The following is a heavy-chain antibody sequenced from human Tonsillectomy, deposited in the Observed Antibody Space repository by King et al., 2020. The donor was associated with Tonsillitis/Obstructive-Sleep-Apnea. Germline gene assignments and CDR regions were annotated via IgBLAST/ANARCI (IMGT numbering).Heavy chain of an antibody. Sequence: QLVQSGGGLVQPGRSLRLSCAASGFTFDVYAMHWVRQAPGKGLEWVSGISWNSGSIGYADSVKGRFTISRDNAKNSLYLQMNSLRAEDTALYYCAKDIFQEGYSYGSASFDYWGQGTLVTVSS. CDR2: ISWNSGSI. CDR1: GFTFDVYA. J-gene: IGHJ4*02. D-gene: IGHD5-18*01. CDR3: AKDIFQEGYSYGSASFDY. V-gene: IGHV3-9*01.